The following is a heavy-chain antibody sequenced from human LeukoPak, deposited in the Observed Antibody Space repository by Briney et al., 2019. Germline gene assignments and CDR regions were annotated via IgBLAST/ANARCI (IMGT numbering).Heavy chain of an antibody. CDR1: GFTFSSYA. D-gene: IGHD3-22*01. V-gene: IGHV3-7*01. CDR2: IKEGGNEK. CDR3: ARDFYYDRSGTLFDS. Sequence: GRSLRLSCAASGFTFSSYAMHWVRQAPGKGLEWVANIKEGGNEKSYVDSVKGRFTISRDNAQNSLYLQMNSLRAEDTAVYYCARDFYYDRSGTLFDSWGQGTLVTVSS. J-gene: IGHJ4*02.